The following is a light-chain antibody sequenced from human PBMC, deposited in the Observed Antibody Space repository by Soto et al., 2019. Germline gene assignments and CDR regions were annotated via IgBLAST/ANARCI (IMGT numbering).Light chain of an antibody. Sequence: VLTQSPATLSLSPGERATLSCRTSQSVSSYLAWYQQKPGQAPRLLVYEASHRATGIPARDSGSGSGTDFTPTISSLVPEEFAVYYCHQRTDWPPETFGQGTKVDIK. CDR2: EAS. V-gene: IGKV3-11*01. CDR1: QSVSSY. CDR3: HQRTDWPPET. J-gene: IGKJ1*01.